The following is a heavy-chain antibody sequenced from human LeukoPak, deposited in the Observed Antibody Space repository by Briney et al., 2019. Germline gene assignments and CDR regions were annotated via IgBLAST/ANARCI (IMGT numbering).Heavy chain of an antibody. CDR2: IYSGGST. CDR1: GFTVSSNY. J-gene: IGHJ6*02. Sequence: GGSLRLSCAASGFTVSSNYMSWVRQAPGKGLEWVSVIYSGGSTYYADSVKGRFTISRDNSKNTLYLQMNGLRAEDTAVYYCAIAAAGTPDAYYYYGMDVWGQGTTVTVSS. CDR3: AIAAAGTPDAYYYYGMDV. V-gene: IGHV3-66*01. D-gene: IGHD6-13*01.